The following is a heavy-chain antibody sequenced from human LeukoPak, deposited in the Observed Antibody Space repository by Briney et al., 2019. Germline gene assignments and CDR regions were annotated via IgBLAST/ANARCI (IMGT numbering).Heavy chain of an antibody. Sequence: PGGSLRLSCAASGFTFSRYWMSWVRQAPGQGLEWVANIKQDGSEKYYVDSVKGRFTISRDNAKNSLYLQMNSLRVDDTAVYYCARHQSAAAAGDYWGQGTLVTVSS. J-gene: IGHJ4*02. CDR1: GFTFSRYW. CDR2: IKQDGSEK. V-gene: IGHV3-7*05. CDR3: ARHQSAAAAGDY. D-gene: IGHD6-13*01.